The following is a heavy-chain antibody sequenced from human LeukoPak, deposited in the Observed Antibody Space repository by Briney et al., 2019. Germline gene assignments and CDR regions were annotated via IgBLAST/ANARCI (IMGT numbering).Heavy chain of an antibody. J-gene: IGHJ4*02. CDR3: ARDPLYSYGYE. V-gene: IGHV3-21*01. CDR1: GFTFSRHS. Sequence: GGSLRLSCAASGFTFSRHSINWVRQAPGKGLEWVSSISSSSSYIYYADSVKGRFTISRDNAKNSLYLQMNSLRAEDTAVYYCARDPLYSYGYEWGQGTLVTVSS. D-gene: IGHD5-18*01. CDR2: ISSSSSYI.